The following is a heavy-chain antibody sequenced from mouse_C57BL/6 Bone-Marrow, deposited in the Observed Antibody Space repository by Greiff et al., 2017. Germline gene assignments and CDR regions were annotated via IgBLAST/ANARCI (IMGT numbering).Heavy chain of an antibody. CDR2: IHPNSGST. V-gene: IGHV1-64*01. CDR1: GYTFTSYW. CDR3: ARRGWLLLWYFDV. J-gene: IGHJ1*03. D-gene: IGHD2-3*01. Sequence: QVQLQQPGAELVKPGASVKLSCKASGYTFTSYWMHWVKQRPGQGLEWIGMIHPNSGSTNYNEKFKSKATLTVDKSSSTAYMQLSSLTSEDSAVYYCARRGWLLLWYFDVWGTGTTVTVSS.